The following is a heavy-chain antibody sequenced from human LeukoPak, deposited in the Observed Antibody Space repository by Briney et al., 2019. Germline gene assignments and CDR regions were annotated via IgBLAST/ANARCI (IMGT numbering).Heavy chain of an antibody. D-gene: IGHD2-21*01. CDR1: GYTFTGYY. CDR2: ISPNSGDK. J-gene: IGHJ4*02. Sequence: ASVKVSCKASGYTFTGYYMHWVRQAPGQGLKWMGWISPNSGDKKYAQKFQGRVTMTRDTSISTAYMELSRLRSDDTAVYYCGRQDKNSAAIDYWGQGTLVTVSS. V-gene: IGHV1-2*02. CDR3: GRQDKNSAAIDY.